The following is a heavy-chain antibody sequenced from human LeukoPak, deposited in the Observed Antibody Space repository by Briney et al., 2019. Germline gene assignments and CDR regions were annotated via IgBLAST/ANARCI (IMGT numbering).Heavy chain of an antibody. D-gene: IGHD1-1*01. CDR2: IKTDGSDT. CDR3: XXPLGXNGDH. Sequence: GGSLRLSCAASGFTFSNYWMHWFRQAPGKGLVWVSRIKTDGSDTGYADSVKGRFTISRDNAKNTLYLQMGSLRAEDTAVYYXXXPLGXNGDHWXQGTLVTVSS. CDR1: GFTFSNYW. J-gene: IGHJ4*02. V-gene: IGHV3-74*01.